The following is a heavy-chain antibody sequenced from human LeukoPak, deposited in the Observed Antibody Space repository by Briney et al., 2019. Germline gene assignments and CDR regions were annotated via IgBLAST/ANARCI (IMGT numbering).Heavy chain of an antibody. CDR3: ARLTRGVTTTY. J-gene: IGHJ4*02. D-gene: IGHD4-17*01. CDR1: GFTFSSYW. Sequence: GGSLRLSCAASGFTFSSYWMTWVRQAPGKGLEWVANINEVGSEKYYVASVKGRFTTSRDNAKNSVYLQMDSLRAEDTAVYYCARLTRGVTTTYWGQGTLVTVSS. CDR2: INEVGSEK. V-gene: IGHV3-7*01.